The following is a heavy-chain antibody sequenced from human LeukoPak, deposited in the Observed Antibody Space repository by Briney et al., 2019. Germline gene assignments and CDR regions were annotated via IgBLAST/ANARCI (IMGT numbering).Heavy chain of an antibody. D-gene: IGHD6-13*01. Sequence: SVKVSCKASGGTFSSYAISWVRQAPGQGLEWMGGIIPIFGTANYAQKFQGRVTITADKSTSTAYMELSSLRSEDTAVYYCARGGSSSFLRPYDYWGQGTLVTVSS. V-gene: IGHV1-69*06. J-gene: IGHJ4*02. CDR3: ARGGSSSFLRPYDY. CDR2: IIPIFGTA. CDR1: GGTFSSYA.